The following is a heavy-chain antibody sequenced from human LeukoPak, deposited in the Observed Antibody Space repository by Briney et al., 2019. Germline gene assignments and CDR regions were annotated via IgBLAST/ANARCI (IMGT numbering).Heavy chain of an antibody. CDR1: GGSISSYY. Sequence: PSETLSLTYTVSGGSISSYYWGWIRQPPGKGLEWIGYIYYSGSTNYNPSLKSRVTISVDTSKNQFSLKLSSVTAADTAVYYCARGATSHVDTAMAHWGQGTLVTVSS. J-gene: IGHJ4*02. CDR3: ARGATSHVDTAMAH. CDR2: IYYSGST. V-gene: IGHV4-59*01. D-gene: IGHD5-18*01.